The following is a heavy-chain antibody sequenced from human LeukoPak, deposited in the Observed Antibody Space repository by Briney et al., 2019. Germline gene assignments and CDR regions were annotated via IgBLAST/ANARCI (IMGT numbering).Heavy chain of an antibody. J-gene: IGHJ4*02. V-gene: IGHV1-8*01. D-gene: IGHD1-26*01. Sequence: ASVKVSCKASGYTFTSYDVNWVRQATGQGLEWMGWMNPNSGNTGHAQKFQGRVTMTRNTSISTAYMELSSLRSEDTAVYYCARDEWEPSYYFDYWGQGTLVTVSS. CDR3: ARDEWEPSYYFDY. CDR1: GYTFTSYD. CDR2: MNPNSGNT.